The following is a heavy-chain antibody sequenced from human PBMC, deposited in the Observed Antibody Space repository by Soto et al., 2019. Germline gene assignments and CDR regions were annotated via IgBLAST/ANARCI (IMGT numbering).Heavy chain of an antibody. CDR3: ARPPAAGGYYYGMDV. D-gene: IGHD6-13*01. Sequence: SETLSLTCTVSGGSISSSSYYWGWIRQPPGKGLEWIGSIYYSGSTYYNPSLKSRVTISVDTSKNQFSLKLSSVTAADTAVYYCARPPAAGGYYYGMDVWGQGTTVTVSS. CDR2: IYYSGST. CDR1: GGSISSSSYY. V-gene: IGHV4-39*01. J-gene: IGHJ6*02.